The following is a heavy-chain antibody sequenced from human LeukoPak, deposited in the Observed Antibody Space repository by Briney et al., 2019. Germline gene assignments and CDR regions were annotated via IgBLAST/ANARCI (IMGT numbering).Heavy chain of an antibody. V-gene: IGHV4-34*01. CDR1: GGSFNDNY. D-gene: IGHD3-16*01. Sequence: PSETLSLTCAVSGGSFNDNYWTWIRQTPGKGLEWIGEINHNGNSNYNPSLKSRATISIDTSKNQFSLELRSVTAADTAVYFCARSLRLYYYYYYLDVWGKGTTVSVSS. J-gene: IGHJ6*03. CDR3: ARSLRLYYYYYYLDV. CDR2: INHNGNS.